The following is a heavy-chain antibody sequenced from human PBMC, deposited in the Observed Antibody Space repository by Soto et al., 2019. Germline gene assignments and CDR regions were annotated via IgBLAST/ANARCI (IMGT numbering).Heavy chain of an antibody. V-gene: IGHV6-1*01. Sequence: PQSLSVTCAIPGDRVSSNIAAWNWIRQSPSRGLEWLGRTYYRFKWVNKYALCVNSRITVKPDTSKNQFTLKLKALTPEDSAVDYCPRGDQGLDFWGQGTLVTVSS. CDR2: TYYRFKWVN. CDR1: GDRVSSNIAA. CDR3: PRGDQGLDF. J-gene: IGHJ4*02.